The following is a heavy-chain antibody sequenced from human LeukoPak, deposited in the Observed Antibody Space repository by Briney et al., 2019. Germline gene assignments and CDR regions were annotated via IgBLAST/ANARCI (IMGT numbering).Heavy chain of an antibody. CDR2: IKQDGSEK. CDR1: GFTFSSYW. Sequence: GGSLRLSCAASGFTFSSYWMSWVRQAPGKGLEWVANIKQDGSEKYYVDSVKGRFTISRDNAKNSLYLQMNNLRAEDTAVYYCARIIWFGELLTGAFDIWGQGTMVTVSS. J-gene: IGHJ3*02. D-gene: IGHD3-10*01. CDR3: ARIIWFGELLTGAFDI. V-gene: IGHV3-7*01.